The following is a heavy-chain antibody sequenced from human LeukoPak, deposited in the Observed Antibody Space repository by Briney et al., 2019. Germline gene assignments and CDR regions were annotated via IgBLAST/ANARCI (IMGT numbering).Heavy chain of an antibody. CDR2: IWYDGSNR. J-gene: IGHJ4*02. CDR1: GFSFSSYA. Sequence: PGRSLRLSCTASGFSFSSYAMHWVRQAPGKGLEWVAVIWYDGSNRYYADSVRGRFTISRDSSKNTVYLQMNSLRAEDTAVYYCARGGGSGNIPAPDYWGQGTLVPISS. D-gene: IGHD1/OR15-1a*01. V-gene: IGHV3-33*01. CDR3: ARGGGSGNIPAPDY.